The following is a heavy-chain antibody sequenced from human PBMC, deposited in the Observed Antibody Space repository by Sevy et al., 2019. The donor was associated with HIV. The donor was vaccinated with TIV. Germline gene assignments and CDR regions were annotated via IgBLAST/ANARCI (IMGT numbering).Heavy chain of an antibody. CDR3: ARDPRHRSSQDY. J-gene: IGHJ4*02. V-gene: IGHV3-30-3*01. Sequence: GGSLRLSCAASGFTFSSYAMHWVRQAPGKGLEWVAVISYDGSNKYYAESVKGRFTISRDNSKNTLYLQMNSLRAEDTAVYYCARDPRHRSSQDYWGQGTLVTVSS. CDR2: ISYDGSNK. CDR1: GFTFSSYA. D-gene: IGHD6-13*01.